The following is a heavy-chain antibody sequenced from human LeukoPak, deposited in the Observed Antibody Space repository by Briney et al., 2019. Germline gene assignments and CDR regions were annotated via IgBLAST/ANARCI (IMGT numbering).Heavy chain of an antibody. CDR1: GFTFSNYW. CDR3: SRTIVAVRGSNDYFDY. V-gene: IGHV3-7*01. J-gene: IGHJ4*02. CDR2: IDEYGSVE. Sequence: PGGSLRLSCAASGFTFSNYWMNWVRQAPGKGLEWVANIDEYGSVEHYVDSMKGRFSISRDNAKNSLYLQISSLRAEDTGVYYCSRTIVAVRGSNDYFDYWGRGTLVTVSS. D-gene: IGHD3-10*01.